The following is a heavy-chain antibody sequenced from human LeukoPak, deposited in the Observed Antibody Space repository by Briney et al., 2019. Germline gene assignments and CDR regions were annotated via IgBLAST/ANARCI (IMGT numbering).Heavy chain of an antibody. Sequence: GGSLRLSCAASGFTFSSYEMNWVRQAPGKGLEWVSYISSSGSTIYYADSVKDRFTISRDNAKNSLYLQMNSLRAEDTAVYYCARAVLLWFGESNFDYWGQGTLVTVSS. CDR3: ARAVLLWFGESNFDY. CDR1: GFTFSSYE. J-gene: IGHJ4*02. V-gene: IGHV3-48*03. D-gene: IGHD3-10*01. CDR2: ISSSGSTI.